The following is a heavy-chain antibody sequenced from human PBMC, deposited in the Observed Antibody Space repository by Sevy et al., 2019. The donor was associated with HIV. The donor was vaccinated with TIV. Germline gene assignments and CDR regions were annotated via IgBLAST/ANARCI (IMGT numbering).Heavy chain of an antibody. J-gene: IGHJ4*02. CDR2: MNPNSGNT. V-gene: IGHV1-8*01. Sequence: ASVKVSCKASGYTFTSYDINWVRQATGQGLEWMGWMNPNSGNTGYSQKFQGRVTMTRNTSISTAYMELSSLRSEDTAVYYCARVKGGLAAADYYFDYWGQGTLVTVSS. CDR1: GYTFTSYD. D-gene: IGHD6-13*01. CDR3: ARVKGGLAAADYYFDY.